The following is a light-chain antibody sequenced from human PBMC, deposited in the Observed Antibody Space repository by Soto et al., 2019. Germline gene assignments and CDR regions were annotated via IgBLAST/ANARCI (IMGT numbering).Light chain of an antibody. CDR3: QQYYNWLALT. J-gene: IGKJ4*01. Sequence: EIVMTQSPATLSVSPGESATLSCRAGRTAGSDLAWYQQRPGQAPRLLIYGASIRATGTPARFSGSGSGTEFTLTISSLQSEDVAVYYWQQYYNWLALTFGGGTKVEIK. CDR2: GAS. CDR1: RTAGSD. V-gene: IGKV3D-15*01.